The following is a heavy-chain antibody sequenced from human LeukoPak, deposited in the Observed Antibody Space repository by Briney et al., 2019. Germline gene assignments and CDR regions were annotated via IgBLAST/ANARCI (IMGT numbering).Heavy chain of an antibody. J-gene: IGHJ4*02. CDR1: GGSISSGDYY. D-gene: IGHD6-6*01. Sequence: KASETLSLTCTVSGGSISSGDYYWSWIRQPPGKGLEWTGYIYYSGRTYYNPSLKSRVTISVDTSTNQFSLKLSSVTAADTAVYYCARGSRGSSSRCNRYYYFDYWGQGTLVTVSS. V-gene: IGHV4-30-4*08. CDR3: ARGSRGSSSRCNRYYYFDY. CDR2: IYYSGRT.